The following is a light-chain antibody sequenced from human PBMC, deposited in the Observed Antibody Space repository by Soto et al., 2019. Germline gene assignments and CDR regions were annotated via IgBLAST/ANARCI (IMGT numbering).Light chain of an antibody. J-gene: IGLJ3*02. V-gene: IGLV2-23*01. CDR2: EGS. CDR3: CSYAGSDILV. CDR1: SSDVGSYNL. Sequence: QSVLTQPASVSGSPGQSITISCTGTSSDVGSYNLVSWYQQHPGKAPKLMIYEGSKRPSGISNRFSGSKSDNTASLTISGLQAEDEADYYCCSYAGSDILVFGGGTKVTVL.